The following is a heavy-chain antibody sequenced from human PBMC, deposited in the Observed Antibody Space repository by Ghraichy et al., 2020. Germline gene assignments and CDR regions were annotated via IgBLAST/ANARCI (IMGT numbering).Heavy chain of an antibody. CDR3: AKEPLQTLEWLLYYFDS. D-gene: IGHD3-3*01. CDR2: ISGSGGST. V-gene: IGHV3-23*01. J-gene: IGHJ4*02. CDR1: GFTFSSYA. Sequence: LTCAASGFTFSSYAMNWVRQAPGKGLDWVSAISGSGGSTYYAGSVKGRFTISRDNSKNTLYLQMNSLRAEDTAVYYCAKEPLQTLEWLLYYFDSWGQGTLVTVSS.